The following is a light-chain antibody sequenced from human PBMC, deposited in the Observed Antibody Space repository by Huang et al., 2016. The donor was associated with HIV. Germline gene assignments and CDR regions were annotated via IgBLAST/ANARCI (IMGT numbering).Light chain of an antibody. V-gene: IGKV3-15*01. Sequence: EIVMTQSPATRSVSPGERATLSCRASQSVSSNLAWYQQKPGQAPRLLIYDAFTRATGIPARFSGSGSGTEFTLTISSLQSEDFAVYYCQQYNNWPYTFGQGTKLGIK. CDR2: DAF. J-gene: IGKJ2*01. CDR1: QSVSSN. CDR3: QQYNNWPYT.